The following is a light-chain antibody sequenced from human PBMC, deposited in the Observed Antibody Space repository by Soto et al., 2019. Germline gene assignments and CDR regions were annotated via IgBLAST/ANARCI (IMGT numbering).Light chain of an antibody. V-gene: IGLV2-14*01. CDR2: DVG. Sequence: QSALTQPASVSGSPGQSITISCTGTSSDVGGYNYVSWYQQHPGKAPKLMIYDVGNRPSGVSNRFSGSKSGNTASLTISGLQAEDEADYYCSSYTSGSTFVFGTGTKVTVL. CDR3: SSYTSGSTFV. CDR1: SSDVGGYNY. J-gene: IGLJ1*01.